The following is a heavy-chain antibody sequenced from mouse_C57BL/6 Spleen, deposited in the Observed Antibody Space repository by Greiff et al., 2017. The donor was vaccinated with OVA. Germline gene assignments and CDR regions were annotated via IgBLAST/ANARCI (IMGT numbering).Heavy chain of an antibody. CDR1: GYTFTDYE. CDR2: IDPETGGT. V-gene: IGHV1-15*01. J-gene: IGHJ3*01. CDR3: TSPDGSSYFGFAY. D-gene: IGHD1-1*01. Sequence: VQVVESGAELVRPGASVTLSCKASGYTFTDYEMHWVKQTPVHGLEWIGAIDPETGGTAYNQKFKGKAILTADKSSSTAYMELLSLTSEDSAVYYCTSPDGSSYFGFAYWGQGTLVTVSA.